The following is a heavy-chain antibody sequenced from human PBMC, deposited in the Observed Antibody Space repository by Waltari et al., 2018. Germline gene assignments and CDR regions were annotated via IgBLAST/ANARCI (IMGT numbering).Heavy chain of an antibody. Sequence: QVQLHQGGAGLLKPSETLSLTCVVYGGPFSVYYWSWIRQPPGKGLEWLGEIKQSGLTNYNPSVKSRATMSLDTSKNQFSLKLSSLTAADTAVYYCAGGTASAWELGHSWGQGTLVTVSS. D-gene: IGHD1-26*01. CDR3: AGGTASAWELGHS. CDR1: GGPFSVYY. V-gene: IGHV4-34*01. CDR2: IKQSGLT. J-gene: IGHJ4*02.